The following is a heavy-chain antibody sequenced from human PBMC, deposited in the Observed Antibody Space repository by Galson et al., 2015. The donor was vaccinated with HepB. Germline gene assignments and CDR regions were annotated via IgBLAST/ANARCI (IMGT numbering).Heavy chain of an antibody. D-gene: IGHD4-17*01. V-gene: IGHV3-9*01. CDR3: AKDTTPPTVTTPWGSGMDV. Sequence: SLRLSCAASGFTFNDYAMHWVRQAPGKGLEWVSGISRNSGSIGYADSVKGRFTISRANAKNSLYLQMNSLRAEDTALYYCAKDTTPPTVTTPWGSGMDVWGQGTTVTVSS. J-gene: IGHJ6*02. CDR1: GFTFNDYA. CDR2: ISRNSGSI.